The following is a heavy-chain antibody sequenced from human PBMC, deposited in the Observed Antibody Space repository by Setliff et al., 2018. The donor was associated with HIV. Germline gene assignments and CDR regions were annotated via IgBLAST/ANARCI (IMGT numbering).Heavy chain of an antibody. CDR2: INPNSGGT. Sequence: ASVKVSCKASGYTLAGYFMHWVRQAPGQGLEWMGWINPNSGGTNYAQKFQGRVTMTRDTSISTAYMELSRLRSDDAAVYYCARDRYHYGSSGYVRYFDYWGQGTLVTVSS. V-gene: IGHV1-2*02. CDR3: ARDRYHYGSSGYVRYFDY. J-gene: IGHJ4*02. CDR1: GYTLAGYF. D-gene: IGHD3-22*01.